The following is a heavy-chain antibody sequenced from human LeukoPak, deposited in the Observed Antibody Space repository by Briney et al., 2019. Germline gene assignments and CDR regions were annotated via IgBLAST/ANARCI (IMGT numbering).Heavy chain of an antibody. Sequence: PGGSLRLSCAASGFTFDRHTMHWVRQPPGKGPEWVSLIGWDGTNIDYADSVKGRFTISRDNSKNTLYLQMNSLRAEDTAVYYCAKDRSLIAVAGIEYYFDYWGQGTLVTVSS. CDR3: AKDRSLIAVAGIEYYFDY. J-gene: IGHJ4*02. CDR2: IGWDGTNI. CDR1: GFTFDRHT. D-gene: IGHD6-19*01. V-gene: IGHV3-43*01.